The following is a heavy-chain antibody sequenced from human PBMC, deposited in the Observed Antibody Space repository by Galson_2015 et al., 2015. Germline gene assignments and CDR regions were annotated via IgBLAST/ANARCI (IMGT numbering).Heavy chain of an antibody. CDR3: ARGGGPAAAGTELGFDY. Sequence: TLSLTCAVSGGSISSGGYSWSWIRQPPGKGLEWIGYIYHSGSAYYNPSLKSRVTISVDRSKNQFSLKLSSVTAADTAVYYCARGGGPAAAGTELGFDYWGQGTLVTVSS. CDR1: GGSISSGGYS. CDR2: IYHSGSA. V-gene: IGHV4-30-2*01. D-gene: IGHD6-13*01. J-gene: IGHJ4*02.